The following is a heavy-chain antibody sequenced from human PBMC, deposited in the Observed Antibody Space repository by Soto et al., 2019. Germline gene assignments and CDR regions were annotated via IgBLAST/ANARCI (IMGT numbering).Heavy chain of an antibody. CDR3: AHSLYDYVWGTNWFDP. V-gene: IGHV2-5*02. CDR1: GFSLSTSGVG. Sequence: QITLKESGPTLVKPTQTLTLTCTFSGFSLSTSGVGVGWIRQPPGKALEWLALIYWDDDKRYSPSLKSRLTIYKDTSKNQVVLTMTNMDPVDTATYYCAHSLYDYVWGTNWFDPWGQGTLVTVSS. CDR2: IYWDDDK. J-gene: IGHJ5*02. D-gene: IGHD3-16*01.